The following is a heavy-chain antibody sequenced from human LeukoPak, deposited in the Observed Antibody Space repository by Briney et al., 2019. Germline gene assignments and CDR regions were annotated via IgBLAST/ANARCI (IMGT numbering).Heavy chain of an antibody. CDR2: INHSGST. CDR3: ARGYLHYYYDSSGYYNY. CDR1: GGSFSGYY. J-gene: IGHJ4*02. D-gene: IGHD3-22*01. V-gene: IGHV4-34*01. Sequence: PSETLSLTCAVYGGSFSGYYRSWIRQPPGKGLEWIGEINHSGSTNYNPSLKSRVTISVDTSKNQFSLKLSSVTAADTAVYYCARGYLHYYYDSSGYYNYWGQGTLVTVSS.